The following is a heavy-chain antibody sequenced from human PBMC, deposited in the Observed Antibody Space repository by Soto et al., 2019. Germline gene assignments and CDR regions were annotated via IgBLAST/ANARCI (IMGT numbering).Heavy chain of an antibody. D-gene: IGHD2-2*01. V-gene: IGHV1-69*08. CDR1: GGTFSRYS. Sequence: QVQLVQSGAEVKKPGSSVKVSYKASGGTFSRYSITWVRQAPGHGLEWIGRIIPTFGIASYAQKFQGRVTITADESTRTAYMELSSLRSDDTAVYYCAREDRDRETGLVPAAIDGMDVWGQGTTVTVSS. CDR3: AREDRDRETGLVPAAIDGMDV. CDR2: IIPTFGIA. J-gene: IGHJ6*02.